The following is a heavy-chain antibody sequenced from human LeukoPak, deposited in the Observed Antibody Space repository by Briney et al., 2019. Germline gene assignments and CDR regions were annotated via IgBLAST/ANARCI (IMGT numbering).Heavy chain of an antibody. CDR3: ARDLSHYDFWSGYDFFDY. CDR1: GFTFSSYA. D-gene: IGHD3-3*01. Sequence: GGPLRLSCAASGFTFSSYAMHWVRQAPGKGLEWVAVISYDGGNKYYADSVKGRFTISRDNSKNTLYLQMNSLRAEDTAVYYCARDLSHYDFWSGYDFFDYWGQGTLVTVSS. J-gene: IGHJ4*02. V-gene: IGHV3-30-3*01. CDR2: ISYDGGNK.